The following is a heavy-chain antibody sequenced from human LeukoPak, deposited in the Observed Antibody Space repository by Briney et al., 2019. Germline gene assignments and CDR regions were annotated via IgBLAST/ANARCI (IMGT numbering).Heavy chain of an antibody. CDR1: GFTFSSYW. Sequence: GGSLRLSCAASGFTFSSYWMSWVRQAPGKGLEWVANIKQDGSEKYYVDSVKGRFTISRNNAKNSLYLQMNSLRAEDTAVYYCARGGPDIVVVVAAETDYWGQGTLVTVSS. CDR2: IKQDGSEK. CDR3: ARGGPDIVVVVAAETDY. V-gene: IGHV3-7*01. D-gene: IGHD2-15*01. J-gene: IGHJ4*02.